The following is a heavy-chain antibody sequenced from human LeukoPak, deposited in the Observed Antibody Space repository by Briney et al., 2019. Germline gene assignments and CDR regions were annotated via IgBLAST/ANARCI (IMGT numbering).Heavy chain of an antibody. J-gene: IGHJ4*02. Sequence: ASVKVSCKASGYTFTNYAMHWVRQAPGQGLEWMGWINPNSGGTNYAQKFQGRVTMTRDTSISTAYMELSRLRSDDTAVYYCAREMVLQLEVKSYFDYWGQGTLVTVSS. CDR3: AREMVLQLEVKSYFDY. CDR1: GYTFTNYA. D-gene: IGHD3-3*01. V-gene: IGHV1-2*02. CDR2: INPNSGGT.